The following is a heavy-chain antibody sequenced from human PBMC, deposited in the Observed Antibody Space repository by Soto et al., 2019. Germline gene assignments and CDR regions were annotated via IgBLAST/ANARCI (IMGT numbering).Heavy chain of an antibody. J-gene: IGHJ5*02. V-gene: IGHV1-24*01. CDR3: ATRTTYYDFWSGYPNWFDP. D-gene: IGHD3-3*01. Sequence: ASVKVSCKVSGYTLTELSMHWVLQAPGKGLEWMGGFDPEDGETIYAQKFQGRVTMTEDTSTDTAYMELSSLRSEDTAVYYCATRTTYYDFWSGYPNWFDPWGQGTLVTVSS. CDR2: FDPEDGET. CDR1: GYTLTELS.